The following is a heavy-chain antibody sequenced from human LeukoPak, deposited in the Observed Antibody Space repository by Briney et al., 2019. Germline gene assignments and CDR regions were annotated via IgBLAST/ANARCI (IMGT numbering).Heavy chain of an antibody. CDR2: ISSSGGSP. D-gene: IGHD2-2*01. J-gene: IGHJ4*02. CDR1: GFTFNIYA. CDR3: AKDQALSLSSSRALDY. Sequence: GGSLRLSCEASGFTFNIYALSWVRQAPGKGLEWVSAISSSGGSPYYADSVNGRFTISRDNSKNTLYLQMNSLRAEDTALYYCAKDQALSLSSSRALDYWGQGTLVTVSS. V-gene: IGHV3-23*01.